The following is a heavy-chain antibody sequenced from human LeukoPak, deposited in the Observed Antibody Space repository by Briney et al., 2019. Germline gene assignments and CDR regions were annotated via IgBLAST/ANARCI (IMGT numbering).Heavy chain of an antibody. CDR3: TWMGATMGYYFDY. V-gene: IGHV3-53*01. CDR1: GFTLSSNY. Sequence: GGSLRLSCAASGFTLSSNYMSWVRQAAGKGRDWVAVIYSGGSTYYADPVKGRFTISRDNSKNTLYLQMNSLRAEDTAVYYCTWMGATMGYYFDYWGQGTLVTVSS. D-gene: IGHD1-26*01. CDR2: IYSGGST. J-gene: IGHJ4*02.